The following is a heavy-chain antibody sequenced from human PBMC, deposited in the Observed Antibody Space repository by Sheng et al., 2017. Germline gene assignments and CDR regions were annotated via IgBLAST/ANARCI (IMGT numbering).Heavy chain of an antibody. CDR1: GDSINFGGYS. D-gene: IGHD2-2*01. V-gene: IGHV4-30-2*01. J-gene: IGHJ5*02. Sequence: QLQLQESDSGLVKPSQTLSLTCAVSGDSINFGGYSWAWIRQPPGKGLEWIGYIYHSGSAYYNPSLKSRVTISVDRSKNQFFLKLSSVTAADTAVYHCARVKIQVPCSNSPRGGLVPTPWGHGNPGPPSP. CDR2: IYHSGSA. CDR3: ARVKIQVPCSNSPRGGLVPTP.